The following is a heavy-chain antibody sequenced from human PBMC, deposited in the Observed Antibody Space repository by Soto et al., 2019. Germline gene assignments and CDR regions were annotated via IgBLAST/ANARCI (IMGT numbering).Heavy chain of an antibody. CDR2: AYHNGLT. Sequence: PSETLSLTCAVSGDSVTSNVWWSWVRQPPGKGLEWIGEAYHNGLTDYNPSLKSRVTMSVDTSKNEFSPKLTSLTASDTAIYYCARDAAVPGESDRFDYWGQGTLVTVSS. J-gene: IGHJ4*02. CDR3: ARDAAVPGESDRFDY. D-gene: IGHD6-19*01. V-gene: IGHV4-4*02. CDR1: GDSVTSNVW.